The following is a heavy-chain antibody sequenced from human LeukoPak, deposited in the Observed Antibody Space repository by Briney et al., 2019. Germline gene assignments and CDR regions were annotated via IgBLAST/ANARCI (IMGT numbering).Heavy chain of an antibody. D-gene: IGHD2-2*01. V-gene: IGHV3-23*01. Sequence: PGGSLRLSCAASGFTFSSYAMSWVCQAPGKGLEWVSAISGSGGSTYYADSVKGRFTISRDNSKNTLYLQMNSLRAEDTAVYYCAKDSQPSKYQLLHNWFDPWGQGTLVTVSS. CDR3: AKDSQPSKYQLLHNWFDP. J-gene: IGHJ5*02. CDR1: GFTFSSYA. CDR2: ISGSGGST.